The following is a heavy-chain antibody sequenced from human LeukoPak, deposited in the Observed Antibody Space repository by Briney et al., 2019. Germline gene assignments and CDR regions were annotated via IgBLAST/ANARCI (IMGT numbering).Heavy chain of an antibody. CDR3: ARDPYSSSWEYFQH. Sequence: GKSLRLSCAASGFTFSSYSMNWVRQAPGKGLEWVSSISSSSSYIYYADSVKGRFTISRDNAKNSLYLQMNSLRAEDTAVYYCARDPYSSSWEYFQHWGQGTLVTVSS. V-gene: IGHV3-21*01. D-gene: IGHD6-13*01. CDR2: ISSSSSYI. CDR1: GFTFSSYS. J-gene: IGHJ1*01.